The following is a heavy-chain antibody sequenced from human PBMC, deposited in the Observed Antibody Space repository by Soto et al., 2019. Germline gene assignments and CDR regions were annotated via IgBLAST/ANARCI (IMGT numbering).Heavy chain of an antibody. CDR1: GYTFTSYG. CDR3: ARGRATVGYYYYGMDV. Sequence: QVQLVQSGAEVKKPGASVKVSCKASGYTFTSYGISWVRQAPGQGLEWMGWISAYNGNTNYAQKLQGRVTMTTDTSTSRAYMELRSLRSDDTAGYYCARGRATVGYYYYGMDVWGQGTTVTVSS. V-gene: IGHV1-18*04. CDR2: ISAYNGNT. J-gene: IGHJ6*02. D-gene: IGHD4-17*01.